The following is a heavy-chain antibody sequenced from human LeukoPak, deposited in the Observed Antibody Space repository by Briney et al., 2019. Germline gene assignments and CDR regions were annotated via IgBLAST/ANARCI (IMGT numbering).Heavy chain of an antibody. J-gene: IGHJ4*02. CDR2: ISSSSSYI. Sequence: KPGGSLRLSCAASGFTFSSYSMNWVRQAPGKGLEWVSSISSSSSYIYYADSVKGRFTISRDNAKNSLYLQMNSLRAEDTAVYYCARVRDIVVVPAAYNDYWGQGTLVTVSS. CDR3: ARVRDIVVVPAAYNDY. D-gene: IGHD2-2*01. CDR1: GFTFSSYS. V-gene: IGHV3-21*01.